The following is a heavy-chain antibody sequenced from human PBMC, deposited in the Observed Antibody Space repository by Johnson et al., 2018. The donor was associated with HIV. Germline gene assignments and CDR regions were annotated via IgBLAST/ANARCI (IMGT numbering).Heavy chain of an antibody. CDR1: GFTFSSYA. CDR2: ISYDGSDK. J-gene: IGHJ3*02. V-gene: IGHV3-30*04. Sequence: QVQLVESGGGVVQPGRSLRLSCAASGFTFSSYAIHWVRQAPGKGLEWVAVISYDGSDKYYADSVKGRLTISRDSSKNTLYLQMNSLRAEYTAVYYCAKDKAVVTALYDAFDIWGQGTMVTVSS. CDR3: AKDKAVVTALYDAFDI. D-gene: IGHD2-21*02.